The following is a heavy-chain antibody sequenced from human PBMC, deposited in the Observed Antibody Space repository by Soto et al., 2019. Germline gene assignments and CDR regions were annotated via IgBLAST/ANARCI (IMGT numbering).Heavy chain of an antibody. D-gene: IGHD2-2*01. CDR2: IYSGGST. Sequence: EVQLVESGGGLVQPGGSLRLSCAASGFTVSSNYMSWVRQAPGKGLEWVSVIYSGGSTYYADSVKGRFTISRDNSKNTXXXXXXXXXXXXTAVYYCAREKIVVVPAASSYFDYWGQGTLVTVSS. V-gene: IGHV3-66*01. J-gene: IGHJ4*02. CDR3: AREKIVVVPAASSYFDY. CDR1: GFTVSSNY.